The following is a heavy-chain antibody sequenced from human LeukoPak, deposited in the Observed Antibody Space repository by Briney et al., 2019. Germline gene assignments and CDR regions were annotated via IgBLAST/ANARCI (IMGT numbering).Heavy chain of an antibody. CDR2: FSYTGST. Sequence: PSETLSLTCSVSGGSIRSYHSRWTPHSPGKGLALIGYFSYTGSTTYNPSLKSRVLISADTSMNQLSLKLSSVTAADTAMDYCARAPLGTIEYFQQWGQGTLVTVSS. CDR3: ARAPLGTIEYFQQ. CDR1: GGSIRSYH. V-gene: IGHV4-59*01. J-gene: IGHJ1*01. D-gene: IGHD1-1*01.